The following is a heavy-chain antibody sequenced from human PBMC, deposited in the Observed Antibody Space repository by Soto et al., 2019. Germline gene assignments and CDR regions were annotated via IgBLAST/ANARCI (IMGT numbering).Heavy chain of an antibody. CDR3: ARRIVSTETFAY. CDR1: GGSLTSYY. D-gene: IGHD5-12*01. V-gene: IGHV4-59*08. J-gene: IGHJ4*02. Sequence: QVQLQESGPGLVKPSETLSLTCTVSGGSLTSYYWSWIRQPPGKGLEWIGFVYYTGIARYNPSLKSRVTXXVXPSQNQFSLKLTSVTAADTAIYYCARRIVSTETFAYWGQGTLVTVSS. CDR2: VYYTGIA.